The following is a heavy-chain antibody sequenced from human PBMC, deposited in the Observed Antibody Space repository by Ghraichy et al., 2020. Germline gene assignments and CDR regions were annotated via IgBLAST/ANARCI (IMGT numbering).Heavy chain of an antibody. J-gene: IGHJ3*02. Sequence: SETLSLTCTVSGGSVNTGSYYWNWVRQSPGKGLEWIGNTYYRGDAQYSPSLKSRVTISLDTPKNQLSLKVSSVTAADTAVYYCARGIIVAPVLGAFDMWGQGTTVIVSS. CDR3: ARGIIVAPVLGAFDM. CDR2: TYYRGDA. D-gene: IGHD5-12*01. V-gene: IGHV4-61*01. CDR1: GGSVNTGSYY.